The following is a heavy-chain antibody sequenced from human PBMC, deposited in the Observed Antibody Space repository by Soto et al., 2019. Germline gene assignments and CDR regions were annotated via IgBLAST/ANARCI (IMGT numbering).Heavy chain of an antibody. D-gene: IGHD5-18*01. CDR3: ARHGYNYGGGYFDY. J-gene: IGHJ4*02. CDR2: IYSGGST. Sequence: GGCLRLSCAASGVTVSSNYMSWVRQAPGKGLEWVSVIYSGGSTYYADSVKGRFTISRDNSKNTLYLQMNSLRAEDTAVYYCARHGYNYGGGYFDYWGQGTLVTVSS. V-gene: IGHV3-66*04. CDR1: GVTVSSNY.